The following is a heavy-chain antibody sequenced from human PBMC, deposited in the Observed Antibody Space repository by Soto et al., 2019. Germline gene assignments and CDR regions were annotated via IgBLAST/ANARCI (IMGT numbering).Heavy chain of an antibody. J-gene: IGHJ6*02. CDR2: INSDGSST. Sequence: EVQLVESGGGLVQPGGSLRLSCAASGFTFSSYWMHWVRQAPGKGLVWVSRINSDGSSTSYADSVKGRFTISRDNAKNXLXXQMNSLRAEDTAVYYCARESLGYCISTSCYYGMDVWGQGTTVTVSS. CDR1: GFTFSSYW. D-gene: IGHD2-2*01. CDR3: ARESLGYCISTSCYYGMDV. V-gene: IGHV3-74*01.